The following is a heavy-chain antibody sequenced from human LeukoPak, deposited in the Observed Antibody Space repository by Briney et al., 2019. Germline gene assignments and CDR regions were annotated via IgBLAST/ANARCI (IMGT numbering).Heavy chain of an antibody. CDR1: GNSISTNNYY. D-gene: IGHD3-22*01. J-gene: IGHJ4*02. Sequence: SETLSLTCTVSGNSISTNNYYWGWIRQPPGKGLEWIGSIYYSGSTYYNLSLKSRVTMSVDTSKNQFSLKLSSVTAADTAVYYCARDYYYYDSSGYFVWGQGTLVTVSS. CDR2: IYYSGST. CDR3: ARDYYYYDSSGYFV. V-gene: IGHV4-39*02.